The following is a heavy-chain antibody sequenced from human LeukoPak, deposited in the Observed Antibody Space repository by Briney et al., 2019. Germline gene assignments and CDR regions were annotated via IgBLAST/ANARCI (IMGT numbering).Heavy chain of an antibody. CDR2: INPSGGST. Sequence: ASVKVSCKASGYTFTSYYMHWVRQAPGQGLEWMGIINPSGGSTSYAQKFQGRVTMTRDTSTSTVYMELSSLRSEDTAVYYCARDFSEIVVVTPGVFDIWGQGTMVTVSS. D-gene: IGHD3-22*01. CDR3: ARDFSEIVVVTPGVFDI. CDR1: GYTFTSYY. J-gene: IGHJ3*02. V-gene: IGHV1-46*01.